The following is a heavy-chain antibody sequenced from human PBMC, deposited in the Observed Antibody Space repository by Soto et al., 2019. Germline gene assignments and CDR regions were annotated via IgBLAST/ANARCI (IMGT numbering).Heavy chain of an antibody. CDR1: GFTFSSYA. V-gene: IGHV3-30-3*01. D-gene: IGHD6-13*01. CDR2: IAYDGGNK. Sequence: GGSLRLSCAASGFTFSSYAMHWVRQAAGKGLEWVGVIAYDGGNKYYADSVKGRFTISRDNSKNTVYLQMNSLRVDDTAVYYCASQLSVAGNYFFYYVMDVWGQGPTVPFS. J-gene: IGHJ6*02. CDR3: ASQLSVAGNYFFYYVMDV.